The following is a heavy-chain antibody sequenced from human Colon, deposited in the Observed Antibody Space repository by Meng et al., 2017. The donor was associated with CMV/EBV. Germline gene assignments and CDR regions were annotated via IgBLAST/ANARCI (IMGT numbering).Heavy chain of an antibody. V-gene: IGHV4-39*07. Sequence: PSHVNPSRTLPPPSRVSRAPFTPTSYFWSWIRKPPGKGLGYIASIYNSGSTYYNASLKSRVTMSVDTSQNQFSLKLSSVTAADTAKYYCARGVLNFFNYWGQGTLVTVSS. CDR1: RAPFTPTSYF. CDR3: ARGVLNFFNY. J-gene: IGHJ4*02. D-gene: IGHD3-10*01. CDR2: IYNSGST.